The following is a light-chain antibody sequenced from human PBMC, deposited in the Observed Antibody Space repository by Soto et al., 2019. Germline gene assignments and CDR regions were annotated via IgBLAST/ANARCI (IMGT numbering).Light chain of an antibody. CDR3: QQRSNWIFG. Sequence: EIVLTQSPATLSLSPGERATLSCRASQSVSSYLAWYQQKPGQAPRLLIYDASNRATGIPARFSGSGSGTDFTLTISSLEPEDFAVYYCQQRSNWIFGFGPGTKVDI. CDR2: DAS. V-gene: IGKV3-11*01. J-gene: IGKJ3*01. CDR1: QSVSSY.